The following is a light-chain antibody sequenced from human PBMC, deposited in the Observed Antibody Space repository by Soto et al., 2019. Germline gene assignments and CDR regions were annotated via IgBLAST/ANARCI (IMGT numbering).Light chain of an antibody. J-gene: IGKJ2*01. CDR2: KVF. CDR1: QSLVYADGNTY. CDR3: MQTAHWPYT. Sequence: DVVMTQSPLSLPVTLGQSASISCTSSQSLVYADGNTYLNWLQQRPGQSPRRLIYKVFNRDSGVPDRFSGSASGSEFTLTIGRVDAEDIGVYYCMQTAHWPYTFGRGTK. V-gene: IGKV2-30*01.